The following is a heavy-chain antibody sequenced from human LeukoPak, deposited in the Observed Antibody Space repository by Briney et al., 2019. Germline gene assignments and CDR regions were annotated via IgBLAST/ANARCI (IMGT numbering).Heavy chain of an antibody. J-gene: IGHJ4*02. D-gene: IGHD4-17*01. CDR3: AKDSFYDQGDYVSDF. Sequence: GGSLRLSCAGSGFTFSSYWMHWVRQAPGKGLEWVSVIYSGGSTYYADSVKGRFTISRDNSKNTLYLQMNTLRAEDTAVYYCAKDSFYDQGDYVSDFWGQGTLVTVSS. CDR1: GFTFSSYW. CDR2: IYSGGST. V-gene: IGHV3-53*01.